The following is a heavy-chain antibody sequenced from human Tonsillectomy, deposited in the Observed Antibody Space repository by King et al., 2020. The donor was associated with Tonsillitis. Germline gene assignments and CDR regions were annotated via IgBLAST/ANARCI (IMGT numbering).Heavy chain of an antibody. CDR1: GGSVSSGSYY. D-gene: IGHD3-10*01. CDR3: ARDLLGRGTMVRVENWYFDL. CDR2: IDYSGST. J-gene: IGHJ2*01. V-gene: IGHV4-61*01. Sequence: QLQESGPGLVKPSETLSLTCTVSGGSVSSGSYYWSWIRQPPGKGLEWIGYIDYSGSTNYNPSLKSRVTISVDTSKNQFSLKLSSVTAADTAVYYCARDLLGRGTMVRVENWYFDLWGRGTLVTVSS.